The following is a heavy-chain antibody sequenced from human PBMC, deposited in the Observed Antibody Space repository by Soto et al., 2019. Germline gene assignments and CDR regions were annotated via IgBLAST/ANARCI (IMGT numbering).Heavy chain of an antibody. CDR2: IYHSGST. CDR1: GDSISRGGYY. J-gene: IGHJ5*02. Sequence: QVQLQESGPGLVKPSQTLSLTCTVSGDSISRGGYYWNWIRQHPRKGLEWIGYIYHSGSTNYNPSLRSRATISVATSKNQLSLELSSVTAADTAIYYCAREGAGAYGLGWFDPWGQGILVTVSS. CDR3: AREGAGAYGLGWFDP. V-gene: IGHV4-31*03. D-gene: IGHD2-21*01.